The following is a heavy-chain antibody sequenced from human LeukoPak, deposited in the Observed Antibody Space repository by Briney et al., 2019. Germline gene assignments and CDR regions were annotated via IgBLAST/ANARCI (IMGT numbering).Heavy chain of an antibody. CDR1: GFTFSDYY. D-gene: IGHD3-22*01. CDR3: ARGEVVVTNYHYYYMDV. Sequence: GGSLRLSCAACGFTFSDYYMSWIRQAPGKGLEWVSYISSSGSTIYYADSVKGRFTISRDNSKNTLYLQMNSLRAEDTAVYYCARGEVVVTNYHYYYMDVWGKGTTVTVSS. J-gene: IGHJ6*03. V-gene: IGHV3-11*04. CDR2: ISSSGSTI.